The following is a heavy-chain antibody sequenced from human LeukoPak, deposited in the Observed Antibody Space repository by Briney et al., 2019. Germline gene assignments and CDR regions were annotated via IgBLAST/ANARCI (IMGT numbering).Heavy chain of an antibody. V-gene: IGHV5-51*01. D-gene: IGHD5-18*01. Sequence: GESLKISCKGSGYSFTSYWIAWVRQMPGKGLEWMGIIYPGDSNTRYSPSFEGQVTISADKSISTAYLQWSSLKASDTAMYYCARPETGSSYGYYDHWGQGTLVTVSS. CDR1: GYSFTSYW. CDR3: ARPETGSSYGYYDH. CDR2: IYPGDSNT. J-gene: IGHJ4*02.